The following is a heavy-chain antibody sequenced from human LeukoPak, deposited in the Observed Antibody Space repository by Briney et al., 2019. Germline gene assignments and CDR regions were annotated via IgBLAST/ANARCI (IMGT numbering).Heavy chain of an antibody. Sequence: SETLSLTCTVSGGSISSYYWSWIRQPAGKGLEWIGRIYTSGSTNYNPSLKSRVTMSVDTSKDQFSLKLSSVTAADTAVYSCAISPEWELRGGAAFDIWGQGTMVTVSS. J-gene: IGHJ3*02. D-gene: IGHD1-26*01. V-gene: IGHV4-4*07. CDR1: GGSISSYY. CDR3: AISPEWELRGGAAFDI. CDR2: IYTSGST.